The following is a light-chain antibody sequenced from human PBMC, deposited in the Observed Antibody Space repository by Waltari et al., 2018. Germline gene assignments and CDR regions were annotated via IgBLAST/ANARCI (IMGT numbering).Light chain of an antibody. CDR2: AAS. Sequence: EIVLTQSPATLSLSPGERATLSCRASQSVSCNLSWYQQKPGQAPRILIYAASNRATGIPARFSGSGSGTDFTLTISSLQPEDFAIYYFQQRNNWPLTFGEGTEVEIK. V-gene: IGKV3-11*01. J-gene: IGKJ4*01. CDR1: QSVSCN. CDR3: QQRNNWPLT.